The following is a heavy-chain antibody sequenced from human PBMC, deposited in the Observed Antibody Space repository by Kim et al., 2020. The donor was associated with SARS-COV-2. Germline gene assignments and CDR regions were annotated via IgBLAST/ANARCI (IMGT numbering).Heavy chain of an antibody. V-gene: IGHV3-48*02. CDR2: ISSSSTI. Sequence: GGSLRLSCAASGFTFSSYSMNWVRQAPGKGLEWVSYISSSSTIYYADSVKGRFTISRDNAKNSLYLQMNSLRDEDTAVYYCARPGGSHRGGMDVWGQGTT. CDR3: ARPGGSHRGGMDV. CDR1: GFTFSSYS. D-gene: IGHD2-8*02. J-gene: IGHJ6*02.